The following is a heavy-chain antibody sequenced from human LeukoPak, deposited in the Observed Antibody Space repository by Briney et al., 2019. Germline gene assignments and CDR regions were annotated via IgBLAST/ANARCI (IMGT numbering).Heavy chain of an antibody. J-gene: IGHJ3*02. D-gene: IGHD3-22*01. CDR3: ARPYYDSSGYHDAFDI. Sequence: SETLSLTCTVSGGSISSYYWSWIRQPPGKGLEWIGYIYYSGGTNYNPSLKSRVTISVDTSKNQFSLKLSSVTAADTAVYYCARPYYDSSGYHDAFDIWGQGTMVTVSS. V-gene: IGHV4-59*01. CDR1: GGSISSYY. CDR2: IYYSGGT.